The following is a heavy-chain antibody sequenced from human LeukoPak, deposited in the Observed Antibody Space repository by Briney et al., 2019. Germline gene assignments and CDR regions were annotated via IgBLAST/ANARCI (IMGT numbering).Heavy chain of an antibody. J-gene: IGHJ4*02. V-gene: IGHV3-7*01. Sequence: GGSLRLSCAASGFTFRSYWMSWVRQAPGKGLEWVANIKQDGSEKYYVDSVKGRFTISRDNAKNSLYLQMNSQRAEDTAVYYCARVFDYDSSGYYYDPHFDYWGQGTLVTVSS. CDR1: GFTFRSYW. CDR2: IKQDGSEK. CDR3: ARVFDYDSSGYYYDPHFDY. D-gene: IGHD3-22*01.